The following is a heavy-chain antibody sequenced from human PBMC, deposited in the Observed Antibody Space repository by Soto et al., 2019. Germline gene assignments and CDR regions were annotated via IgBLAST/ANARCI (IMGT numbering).Heavy chain of an antibody. CDR1: GFTFSDYR. V-gene: IGHV3-30-3*01. CDR2: ISPDGNGV. CDR3: ARRSVHTNDWYGED. D-gene: IGHD3-10*01. J-gene: IGHJ4*02. Sequence: QVQLVESGGDVVQPGRSLRLSCAASGFTFSDYRMQWVRQAPGKGLEWVAVISPDGNGVHYAHSVRGRFTISRDNTRNTLYLQMERLTTEDTAVYFCARRSVHTNDWYGEDWGQGTLATVSS.